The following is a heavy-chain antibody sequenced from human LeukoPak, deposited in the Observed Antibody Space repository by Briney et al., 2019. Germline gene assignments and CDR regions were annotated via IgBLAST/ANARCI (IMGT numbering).Heavy chain of an antibody. CDR1: GGSISSSSNY. V-gene: IGHV4-39*01. D-gene: IGHD6-6*01. Sequence: PSETLSLTCTVSGGSISSSSNYWDWIRQPPGTGLEWIGSIYSSGSTYYNPSLKSRVTISVDTSMNQFSLKLNSVTAADTAVYYCAKLSTAARLAWFDPWGQGTLVTVSS. CDR2: IYSSGST. CDR3: AKLSTAARLAWFDP. J-gene: IGHJ5*02.